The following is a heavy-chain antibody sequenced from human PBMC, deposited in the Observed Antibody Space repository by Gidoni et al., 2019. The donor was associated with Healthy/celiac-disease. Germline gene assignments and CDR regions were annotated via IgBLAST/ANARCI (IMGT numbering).Heavy chain of an antibody. V-gene: IGHV3-30*18. J-gene: IGHJ6*03. CDR2: ISYDGSNK. Sequence: QVQLVESGGGVVQPGRSLRLSCAASGFAFSSYGMHWVRQAPGKGLEWVAVISYDGSNKYYADSVKGRFTISRDNSKNTLYLQMNSLRAEDTAVYYCAKIRATVTTYYYMDVWGKGTTVTVSS. CDR3: AKIRATVTTYYYMDV. D-gene: IGHD4-4*01. CDR1: GFAFSSYG.